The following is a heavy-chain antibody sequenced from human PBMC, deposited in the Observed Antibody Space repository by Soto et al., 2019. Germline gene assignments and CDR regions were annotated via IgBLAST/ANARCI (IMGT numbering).Heavy chain of an antibody. J-gene: IGHJ5*02. D-gene: IGHD2-8*01. Sequence: AAVKVSCKASGYTFTSYYMHWVRQAPGQGLEWMGIINPSGGSTSYAQKFQDRVTMTRNTSIGTAYMDLRSLGSDDTAVYYCARVMSNGHSDLWGQGTLVTVSS. V-gene: IGHV1-46*01. CDR2: INPSGGST. CDR3: ARVMSNGHSDL. CDR1: GYTFTSYY.